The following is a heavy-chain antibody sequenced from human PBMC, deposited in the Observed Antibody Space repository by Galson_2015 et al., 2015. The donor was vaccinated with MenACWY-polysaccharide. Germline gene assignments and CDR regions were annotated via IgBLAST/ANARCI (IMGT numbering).Heavy chain of an antibody. V-gene: IGHV1-8*01. CDR2: MNPNSGNT. CDR1: GYKFTSYD. CDR3: ARIIARKYTFADS. D-gene: IGHD2-21*01. Sequence: SAKVSCKASGYKFTSYDINWVRQATGQGLEWMGWMNPNSGNTGYAQKFRGRVTMTSNSAMTTAYMELSSLRSEDTAVYYCARIIARKYTFADSWGQGTLVTVSS. J-gene: IGHJ4*02.